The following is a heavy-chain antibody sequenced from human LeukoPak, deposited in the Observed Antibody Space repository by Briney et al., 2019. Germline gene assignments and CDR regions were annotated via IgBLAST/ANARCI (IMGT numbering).Heavy chain of an antibody. V-gene: IGHV3-21*01. CDR2: ISSSSSYI. Sequence: GSLRLSCAASGFTFSSYSMNWVRQAPGKGLEWVSSISSSSSYIYYADSVKGRFTISRDNAKNSLYLQMNSLRAEDTAVYYCAREGPEYYDFWSGYPKYYYMDVWGKGTTVTVSS. CDR3: AREGPEYYDFWSGYPKYYYMDV. J-gene: IGHJ6*03. D-gene: IGHD3-3*01. CDR1: GFTFSSYS.